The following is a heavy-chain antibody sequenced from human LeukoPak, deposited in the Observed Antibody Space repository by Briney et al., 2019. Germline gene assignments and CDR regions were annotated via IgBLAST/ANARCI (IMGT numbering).Heavy chain of an antibody. J-gene: IGHJ4*02. Sequence: GGSLRLSCAASGFTFSIYSMNWVRLAPGKGLEWVSPISSSSSHIYYADSVKGRFSISRDNAKNSLCLQMNSLRAEDTAVYYCARDYYGDYYFDYWGQGTLVTVSS. CDR3: ARDYYGDYYFDY. CDR1: GFTFSIYS. V-gene: IGHV3-21*01. D-gene: IGHD4-17*01. CDR2: ISSSSSHI.